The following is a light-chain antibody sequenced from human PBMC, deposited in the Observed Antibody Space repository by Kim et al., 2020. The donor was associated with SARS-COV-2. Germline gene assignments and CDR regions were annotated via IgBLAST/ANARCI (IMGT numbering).Light chain of an antibody. CDR1: KLGDKY. CDR2: QDT. CDR3: QAWDSSTVI. J-gene: IGLJ2*01. V-gene: IGLV3-1*01. Sequence: YELTQPPSVSVSPGQTASITCSGDKLGDKYAYWYQQKPGQSPVLVIYQDTKRPSGIPERFSGSNSGNTATLTIIGTRAMDEADFYCQAWDSSTVIFGGGTQLTVL.